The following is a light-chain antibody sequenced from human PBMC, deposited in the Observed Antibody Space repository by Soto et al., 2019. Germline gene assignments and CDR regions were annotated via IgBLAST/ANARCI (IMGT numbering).Light chain of an antibody. J-gene: IGKJ5*01. Sequence: EIVLTQSPGTLSLSPGERATLSCRASQSVSASYLAWYQQKPGQAPRLLIYAASSRATGIPDRFSGSGSGTDFTLTISRLEPEDFAVFYCQQYGTSPITFGQGTRLEIK. CDR3: QQYGTSPIT. CDR2: AAS. CDR1: QSVSASY. V-gene: IGKV3-20*01.